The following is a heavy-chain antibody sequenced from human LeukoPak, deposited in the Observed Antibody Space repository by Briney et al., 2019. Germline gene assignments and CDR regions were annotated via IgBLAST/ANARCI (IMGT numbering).Heavy chain of an antibody. Sequence: SETLSLTCTVSGGSIRSSTYYWGWIRQPPAKGLEWIGSIYYSGTTYYNPSLKSRVTISVDTSKNQFSLKLSSVTAADTAVYYCSRDVSCGNPDYWGQGTLVTVSS. J-gene: IGHJ4*02. CDR1: GGSIRSSTYY. CDR3: SRDVSCGNPDY. CDR2: IYYSGTT. V-gene: IGHV4-39*02. D-gene: IGHD4-23*01.